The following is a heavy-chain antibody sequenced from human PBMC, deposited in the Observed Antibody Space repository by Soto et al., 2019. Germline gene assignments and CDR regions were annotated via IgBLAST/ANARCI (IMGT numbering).Heavy chain of an antibody. CDR1: GFTFSSYS. D-gene: IGHD2-2*02. Sequence: VSLRPSDAASGFTFSSYSMNWVRQAPWKGLEWVSSISSSSSYIYYADSVKGRFTISRDNAKNSLYLQMNSLGAEDTAVYYCARGTPAEYYCSSTSCYTAPGVDPWGQGTLVTVSS. CDR3: ARGTPAEYYCSSTSCYTAPGVDP. J-gene: IGHJ5*02. V-gene: IGHV3-21*01. CDR2: ISSSSSYI.